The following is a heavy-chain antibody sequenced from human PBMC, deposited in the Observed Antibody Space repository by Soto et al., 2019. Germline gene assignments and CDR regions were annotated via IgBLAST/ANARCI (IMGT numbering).Heavy chain of an antibody. CDR2: TNGDGCGT. CDR3: AKAAGQHVVAYYFDS. Sequence: EVQLLESGGGLVQPGGSLRLSCAASGFTFSSLAMSWVRQAPGEGLQWVSMITNGDGCGTYYADSVKGRFTISRDNSENTLYLQMNGLRAEDTAVYYCAKAAGQHVVAYYFDSWGQGTLVTVSS. J-gene: IGHJ4*02. D-gene: IGHD2-15*01. CDR1: GFTFSSLA. V-gene: IGHV3-23*01.